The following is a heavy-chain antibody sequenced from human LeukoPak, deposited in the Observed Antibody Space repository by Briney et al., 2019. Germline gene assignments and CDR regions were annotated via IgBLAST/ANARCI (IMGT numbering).Heavy chain of an antibody. D-gene: IGHD3-10*01. V-gene: IGHV4-34*01. J-gene: IGHJ4*02. CDR3: ARSVVRSKQSITMVRGVISHFDY. CDR1: GGSFSGYY. CDR2: INHSGST. Sequence: SETLSLTCAVYGGSFSGYYWSWIRQPPGQGLEWIGEINHSGSTNYNPSLKSRVTISVDTSKNQFSLKLSSVTAADTAVYYCARSVVRSKQSITMVRGVISHFDYWGQGTLVTVSS.